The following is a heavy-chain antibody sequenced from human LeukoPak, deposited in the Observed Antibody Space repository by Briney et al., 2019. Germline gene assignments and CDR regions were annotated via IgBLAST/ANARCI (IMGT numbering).Heavy chain of an antibody. CDR2: INAGNGNT. Sequence: ASVKVSCKASGYTFTSYAMHWVRQAPGQWLEWMGWINAGNGNTKYSQKFQGRVTITRDTSASTAYMELSSLRSEDTAVYYCARDPEGELEPYFDYWGQGTLVTVSS. V-gene: IGHV1-3*01. J-gene: IGHJ4*02. CDR1: GYTFTSYA. CDR3: ARDPEGELEPYFDY. D-gene: IGHD1-1*01.